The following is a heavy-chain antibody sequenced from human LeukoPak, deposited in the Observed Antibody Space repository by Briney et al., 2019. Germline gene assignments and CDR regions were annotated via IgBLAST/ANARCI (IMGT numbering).Heavy chain of an antibody. Sequence: SVKVSCKASGGTFSSYAISWVRQAPVQGLEWMGGIIPIFGTANYAQKFQGRVTITADESTSTAYMELSSLRSEDTAVYYCARALGRYIVATIIGYWGQGTLVTVSS. D-gene: IGHD5-12*01. CDR2: IIPIFGTA. CDR1: GGTFSSYA. CDR3: ARALGRYIVATIIGY. J-gene: IGHJ4*02. V-gene: IGHV1-69*13.